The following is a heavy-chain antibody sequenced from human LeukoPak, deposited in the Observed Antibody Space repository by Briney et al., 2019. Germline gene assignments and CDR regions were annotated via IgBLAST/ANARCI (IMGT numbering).Heavy chain of an antibody. Sequence: ASVKVSCKASGYTLTGYYLHWVRQAPGQGLEWMGCIYPKTGGTSYAQKFQGRVTMTRDTSISTAYMELIGLRSDDTAVYYCAGPWDQVGFDPWGQGTLVSVSS. V-gene: IGHV1-2*02. CDR3: AGPWDQVGFDP. CDR1: GYTLTGYY. J-gene: IGHJ5*02. D-gene: IGHD1-26*01. CDR2: IYPKTGGT.